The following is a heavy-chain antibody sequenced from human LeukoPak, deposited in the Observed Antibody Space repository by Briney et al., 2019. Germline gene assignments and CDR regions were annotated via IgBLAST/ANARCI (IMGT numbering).Heavy chain of an antibody. J-gene: IGHJ3*02. CDR2: IKEDGSKK. CDR3: ARNLASNAFDI. Sequence: GGSLRLSCAASRFTFSSSWMTWVRQPPGKGLEWVATIKEDGSKKDYEDSVKGRFTISRDNVKNSLYLQMDSLRAEDTAVYFCARNLASNAFDIWGQGTMVTVSS. CDR1: RFTFSSSW. V-gene: IGHV3-7*01. D-gene: IGHD3-16*01.